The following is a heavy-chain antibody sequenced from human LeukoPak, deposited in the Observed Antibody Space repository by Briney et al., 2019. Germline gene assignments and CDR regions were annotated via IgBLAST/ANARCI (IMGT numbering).Heavy chain of an antibody. CDR3: DLGCSGGSCYPYYFDY. J-gene: IGHJ4*02. CDR2: IIPIFGTA. V-gene: IGHV1-69*13. Sequence: GASVKVSCKASGGTFSSYAISWVRQAPGQGLEWMGGIIPIFGTANYAQKFQGRVTITADESTSTAYMELSSLRSEDTAVYYCDLGCSGGSCYPYYFDYWGQGTLVTVSS. CDR1: GGTFSSYA. D-gene: IGHD2-15*01.